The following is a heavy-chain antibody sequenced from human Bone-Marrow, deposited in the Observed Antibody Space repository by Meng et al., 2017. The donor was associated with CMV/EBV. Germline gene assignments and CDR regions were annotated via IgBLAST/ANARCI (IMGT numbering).Heavy chain of an antibody. CDR1: GYTFTSYG. V-gene: IGHV1-18*01. Sequence: ASVKVSCKASGYTFTSYGISWVRQAPGQGLEWMGWISAYNGNTNYAQKLQGRVTMTTDTSTSTAYMELRSLRSDDTAVYYCAYQAAGKGWGDYWGQGTLVTVSS. D-gene: IGHD6-13*01. CDR3: AYQAAGKGWGDY. CDR2: ISAYNGNT. J-gene: IGHJ4*02.